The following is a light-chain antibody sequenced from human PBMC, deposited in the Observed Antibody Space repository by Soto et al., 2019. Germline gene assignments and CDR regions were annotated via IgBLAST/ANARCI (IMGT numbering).Light chain of an antibody. CDR2: FVS. Sequence: DIVMTQSPLSLSVTPGEPASISCRSSQSLLHSNGYNYLDWYLQKPGQSPQLLIYFVSNRASGVPDRFSGSGSGADFTLKISRVEPEDVGVYYCMEALQTRTCAQGTKVYIK. J-gene: IGKJ1*01. CDR1: QSLLHSNGYNY. CDR3: MEALQTRT. V-gene: IGKV2-28*01.